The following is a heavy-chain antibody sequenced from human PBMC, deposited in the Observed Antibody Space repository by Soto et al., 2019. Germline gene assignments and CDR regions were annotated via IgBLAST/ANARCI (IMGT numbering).Heavy chain of an antibody. V-gene: IGHV4-34*01. D-gene: IGHD6-6*01. CDR2: INHSGST. Sequence: SETLSLTCAVYGGSFRGYYWSWIRQPPGKGLEWIGEINHSGSTNYNPSLKSRVTISVDTSKNQFSLKLSSVTAADTAVYYCARSLAARAYYGMDVWGQGTTVTVSS. J-gene: IGHJ6*02. CDR1: GGSFRGYY. CDR3: ARSLAARAYYGMDV.